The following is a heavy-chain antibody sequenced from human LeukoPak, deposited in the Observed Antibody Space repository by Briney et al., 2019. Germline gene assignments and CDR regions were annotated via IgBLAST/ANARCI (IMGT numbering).Heavy chain of an antibody. CDR2: TSYDGTNK. D-gene: IGHD3-10*01. CDR3: ARDRSLRSFGEIFI. J-gene: IGHJ4*02. Sequence: GGSLRLSCAASGFTFSGYAVHWVRQAPGRGLEWVAVTSYDGTNKYYTDSVKGRFTISRDNSNNTLFLQMNSRRDDDTALYYCARDRSLRSFGEIFIWGQGTRVTVSS. V-gene: IGHV3-30*04. CDR1: GFTFSGYA.